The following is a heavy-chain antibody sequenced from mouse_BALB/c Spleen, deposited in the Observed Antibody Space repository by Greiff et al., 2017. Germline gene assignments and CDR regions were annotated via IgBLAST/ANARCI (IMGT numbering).Heavy chain of an antibody. D-gene: IGHD2-2*01. CDR2: ISSGGSYT. Sequence: EVQLVESGGGLVKPGGSLKLSCAASGFTFSSYAMSWVRQTKEKRLEWVATISSGGSYTYYPDSVKGRFTISRDNAKNTLYLQMSSLRSEDTAMYYCARRGYDEGYYFDYWGQGTTLTVSS. J-gene: IGHJ2*01. CDR3: ARRGYDEGYYFDY. CDR1: GFTFSSYA. V-gene: IGHV5-9-3*01.